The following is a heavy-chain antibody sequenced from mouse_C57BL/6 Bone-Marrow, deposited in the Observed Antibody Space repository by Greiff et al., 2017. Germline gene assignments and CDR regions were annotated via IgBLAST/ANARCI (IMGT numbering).Heavy chain of an antibody. D-gene: IGHD2-5*01. Sequence: QVQLQQPGAELVRPGTSVKLSCKASGYTFTSYWMHWVKQRPGQGLEWIGVIDPSDSYTNYNSKFKGKATLTVDTSSSTAYLQLSSLTSEDSAVYYCARNPAYYSNSWFAYWGQGTLVTVSA. J-gene: IGHJ3*01. CDR3: ARNPAYYSNSWFAY. CDR2: IDPSDSYT. V-gene: IGHV1-59*01. CDR1: GYTFTSYW.